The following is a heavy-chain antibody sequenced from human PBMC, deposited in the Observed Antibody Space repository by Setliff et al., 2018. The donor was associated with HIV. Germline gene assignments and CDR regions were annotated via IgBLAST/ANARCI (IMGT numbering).Heavy chain of an antibody. V-gene: IGHV4-38-2*01. CDR1: GYSISSGSYY. D-gene: IGHD2-15*01. Sequence: SETLSLTCAVSGYSISSGSYYWGWIRQPPGKGLEWIGSIYHSGNANYNLSLKSRVTISVDKSKNHLTLKLISMTAADTAVYYCARLDWVVVDADTYNWFDPWGQGTLVTVSS. J-gene: IGHJ5*02. CDR3: ARLDWVVVDADTYNWFDP. CDR2: IYHSGNA.